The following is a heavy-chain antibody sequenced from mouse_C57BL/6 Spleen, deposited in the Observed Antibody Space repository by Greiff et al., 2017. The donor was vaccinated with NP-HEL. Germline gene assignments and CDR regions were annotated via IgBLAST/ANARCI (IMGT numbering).Heavy chain of an antibody. Sequence: QVQLQQPGAELVKPGASVKLSGKASGYTFTSYWMQWVKQRPGQGLEWIGEIDPSDSYTNYNQKFKGKATLTVDTSSRTAYMQLSSLTSEDSAVYYCARNYYGSKDDYWGQGTTLTVSS. V-gene: IGHV1-50*01. D-gene: IGHD1-1*01. CDR1: GYTFTSYW. CDR3: ARNYYGSKDDY. J-gene: IGHJ2*01. CDR2: IDPSDSYT.